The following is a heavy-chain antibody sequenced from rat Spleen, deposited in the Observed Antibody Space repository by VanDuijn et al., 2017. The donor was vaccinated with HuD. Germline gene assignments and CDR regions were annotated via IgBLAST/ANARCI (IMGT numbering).Heavy chain of an antibody. V-gene: IGHV5-46*01. J-gene: IGHJ3*01. Sequence: EVQLVESGGGLVQPGRSMKLSCAASGFTFSSFPMAWVRQAPTKGLEWVATISTSGGSTYYRDSVKGRFTISRDNAKSTLYLQMNSLRSEDTATYYCTRDRFGAFAYWGQGTLVTVSS. CDR1: GFTFSSFP. CDR3: TRDRFGAFAY. CDR2: ISTSGGST. D-gene: IGHD1-11*01.